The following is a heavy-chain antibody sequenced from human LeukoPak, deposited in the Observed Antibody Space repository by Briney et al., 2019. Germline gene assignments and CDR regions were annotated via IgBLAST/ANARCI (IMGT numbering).Heavy chain of an antibody. CDR3: ASAVAGDYYYMDV. Sequence: SVKVSCKASGGTFRNYAVSWVRQAPGQGLEWMGAVIPILGTAKYAQKFQGRVTITTDESTTTAYMELSSLTSEDTAVYYCASAVAGDYYYMDVWGKGTTVTASS. V-gene: IGHV1-69*05. CDR2: VIPILGTA. D-gene: IGHD6-19*01. J-gene: IGHJ6*03. CDR1: GGTFRNYA.